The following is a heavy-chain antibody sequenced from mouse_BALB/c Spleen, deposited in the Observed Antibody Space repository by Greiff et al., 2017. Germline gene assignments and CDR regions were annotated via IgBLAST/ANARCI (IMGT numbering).Heavy chain of an antibody. J-gene: IGHJ4*01. V-gene: IGHV5-4*02. CDR1: GFTFSDYY. Sequence: DVHLVESGGGLVKPGGSLKLSCAASGFTFSDYYMYWVRQTPEKRLEWVATISDGGSYTYYPDSVKGRFTISRDNAKNNLYLQMSSLKSEDTAMYYCARDPYYDYGGAMDYWGQGTSVTVSS. CDR3: ARDPYYDYGGAMDY. CDR2: ISDGGSYT. D-gene: IGHD2-4*01.